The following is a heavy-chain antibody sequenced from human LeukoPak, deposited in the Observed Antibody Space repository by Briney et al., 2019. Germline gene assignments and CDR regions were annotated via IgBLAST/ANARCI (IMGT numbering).Heavy chain of an antibody. J-gene: IGHJ3*02. V-gene: IGHV3-33*01. CDR1: GFIFSSHG. CDR3: ARDRYSSGWANAFDI. CDR2: IWYDGSNK. Sequence: PGGSLRLSCVASGFIFSSHGMHWVRQAPGKGLEWVAVIWYDGSNKYYADSVKGRFTISRDNSKNTLYLQMDSLGADDTAVYYCARDRYSSGWANAFDIWGQGTMVTVSS. D-gene: IGHD6-19*01.